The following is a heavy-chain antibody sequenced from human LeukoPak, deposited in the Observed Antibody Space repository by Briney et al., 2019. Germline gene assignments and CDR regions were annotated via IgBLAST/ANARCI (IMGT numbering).Heavy chain of an antibody. CDR3: ARQPGPYYYYYMDV. CDR2: IYYSGST. D-gene: IGHD2-8*02. CDR1: GGSISSSSYY. J-gene: IGHJ6*03. Sequence: SETLSLTCTVPGGSISSSSYYWGWIRQPPGKGLEWIGSIYYSGSTYYNPSLKSRVTISVDTSKNQFSLKLSSVTAADTAVYYCARQPGPYYYYYMDVWGKGTTVTVSS. V-gene: IGHV4-39*01.